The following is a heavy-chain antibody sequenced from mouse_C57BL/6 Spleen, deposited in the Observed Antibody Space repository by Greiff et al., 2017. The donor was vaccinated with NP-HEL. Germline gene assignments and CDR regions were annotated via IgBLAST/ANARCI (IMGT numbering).Heavy chain of an antibody. CDR1: GFSLTSYG. CDR2: IWSDGST. D-gene: IGHD3-3*01. V-gene: IGHV2-6-1*01. Sequence: VKLVESGPGLVAPSQSLSITCTVSGFSLTSYGVHWVRQPPGKGLEWLVVIWSDGSTTYNPALKTRLSISKDNSKSQVFLKMNSRQTDDTAMYYCARHRLGQGYAMDYWGQGTSVTVSS. J-gene: IGHJ4*01. CDR3: ARHRLGQGYAMDY.